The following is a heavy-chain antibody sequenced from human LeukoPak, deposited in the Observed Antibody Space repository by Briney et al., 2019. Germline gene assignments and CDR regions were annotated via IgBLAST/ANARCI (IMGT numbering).Heavy chain of an antibody. Sequence: GGSLRLSCAASGFTFSSYAMSWVRHPQEKGLEWVSAISDSGGSTYYADSVKGRFTISRDNSKNTLYLQMNSLRAEDTAVYYCAKRATVITFGHCDYWGQGTLVTVSS. CDR2: ISDSGGST. D-gene: IGHD3-16*01. CDR3: AKRATVITFGHCDY. J-gene: IGHJ4*02. CDR1: GFTFSSYA. V-gene: IGHV3-23*01.